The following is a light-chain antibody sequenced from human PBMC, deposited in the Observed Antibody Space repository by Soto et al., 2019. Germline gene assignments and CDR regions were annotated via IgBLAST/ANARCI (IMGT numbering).Light chain of an antibody. CDR3: QQYHNSPLT. CDR1: QTVGTY. J-gene: IGKJ1*01. V-gene: IGKV3-20*01. Sequence: ETVLTQSPGTLSLSPGERATLSCRASQTVGTYLAWYQQKPGQAPRLLVFGASSRATGVPDRFSGSGSGTDFTLTISGLEPEDFALYYCQQYHNSPLTFGQGTKVEIK. CDR2: GAS.